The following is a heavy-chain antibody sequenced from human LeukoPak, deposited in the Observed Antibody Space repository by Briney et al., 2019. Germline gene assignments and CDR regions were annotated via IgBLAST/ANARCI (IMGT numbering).Heavy chain of an antibody. Sequence: GGSLRLSCAASGFTFSSYAMHWVRQAPGEGLEWVSGISWNSGSIGYADSVKGRFTISRDNAKNSLYLQMNSLRAEDTALYYCAKDRLKYYDSSGYYNYWGQGTLVTVSS. J-gene: IGHJ4*02. V-gene: IGHV3-9*01. CDR3: AKDRLKYYDSSGYYNY. CDR2: ISWNSGSI. CDR1: GFTFSSYA. D-gene: IGHD3-22*01.